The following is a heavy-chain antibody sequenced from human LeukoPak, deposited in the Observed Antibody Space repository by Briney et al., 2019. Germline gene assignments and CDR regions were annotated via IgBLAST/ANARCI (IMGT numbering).Heavy chain of an antibody. Sequence: ASVKVSCKASGYTFTGYYMHWVRQAPGQGLEWMGWINPNSGGTNYAQKFQGRVTMTTDTSTNTAYMELRSLRSDDTAVYYCARDIVVVVGSYYYGMDVWGQGTTVTVSS. D-gene: IGHD2-15*01. CDR2: INPNSGGT. J-gene: IGHJ6*02. CDR1: GYTFTGYY. CDR3: ARDIVVVVGSYYYGMDV. V-gene: IGHV1-2*02.